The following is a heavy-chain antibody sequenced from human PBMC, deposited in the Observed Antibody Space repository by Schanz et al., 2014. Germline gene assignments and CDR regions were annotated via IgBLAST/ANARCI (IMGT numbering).Heavy chain of an antibody. D-gene: IGHD6-6*01. CDR2: ISFSGNTI. J-gene: IGHJ6*02. V-gene: IGHV3-48*01. CDR1: GLIFSTYT. Sequence: EVQLLESGGGLVRPGGSLRLSCTTSGLIFSTYTLNWVRQAPGKGLEWISYISFSGNTIYYADSVKGRFTISRDNAKNSVFLQMSRLRAEDTAVYYCATEGPRGTRHPINYYYAMDNWGQGTKVTV. CDR3: ATEGPRGTRHPINYYYAMDN.